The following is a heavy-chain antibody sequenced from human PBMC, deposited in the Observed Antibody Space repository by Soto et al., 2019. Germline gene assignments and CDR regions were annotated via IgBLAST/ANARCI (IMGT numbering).Heavy chain of an antibody. CDR3: AREVVAKPFDY. J-gene: IGHJ4*02. D-gene: IGHD2-15*01. Sequence: GGSLRLSCAASGFTFSSYSMNCVRQAPGKGLEWVSSISSSSSYIYYADSVKGRFTISRDNAKNSLYLQMNSLRAEDTAVYYCAREVVAKPFDYWGQGTLVTVSS. CDR2: ISSSSSYI. V-gene: IGHV3-21*01. CDR1: GFTFSSYS.